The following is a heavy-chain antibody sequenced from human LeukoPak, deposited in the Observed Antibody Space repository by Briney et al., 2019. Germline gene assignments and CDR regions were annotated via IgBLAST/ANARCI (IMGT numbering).Heavy chain of an antibody. D-gene: IGHD6-13*01. Sequence: PSETLSLTCTVSGGSISSYYWSWIRQPPGKGLEWIGRIYYSGSTNYNPSLKSRVTISVDTSKNQLSLKLTSVTAADTAVYYCARHGGAAGGHWGQGTLVTVSS. CDR1: GGSISSYY. V-gene: IGHV4-59*08. CDR2: IYYSGST. J-gene: IGHJ4*02. CDR3: ARHGGAAGGH.